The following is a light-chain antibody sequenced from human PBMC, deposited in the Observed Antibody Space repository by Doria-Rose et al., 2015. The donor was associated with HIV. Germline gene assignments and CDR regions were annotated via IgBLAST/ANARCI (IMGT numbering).Light chain of an antibody. Sequence: EIVMTQSPGTLSLSPGERATLSCRASQRVKSSYLAWYQQKPGQAPRHLIYDASTRATGIPDRFSGSGSGTDFTLTISRLEPEDVAVYYCQQYGTSRGTF. CDR1: QRVKSSY. V-gene: IGKV3-20*01. J-gene: IGKJ5*01. CDR2: DAS. CDR3: QQYGTSRGT.